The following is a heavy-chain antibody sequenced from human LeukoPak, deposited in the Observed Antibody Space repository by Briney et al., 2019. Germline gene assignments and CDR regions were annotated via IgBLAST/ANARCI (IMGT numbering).Heavy chain of an antibody. D-gene: IGHD2-2*01. CDR3: ARVVVVPAAMWFDP. Sequence: GGSLRLSCAASGFTFGSYAMHWVRQTPGKGLEWVAVISYDRSNIYYADSVKGRFTISRDNAKNSLYQQMNSLRAEDTAVYYCARVVVVPAAMWFDPWGQGTLVTVSS. CDR1: GFTFGSYA. J-gene: IGHJ5*02. V-gene: IGHV3-30-3*01. CDR2: ISYDRSNI.